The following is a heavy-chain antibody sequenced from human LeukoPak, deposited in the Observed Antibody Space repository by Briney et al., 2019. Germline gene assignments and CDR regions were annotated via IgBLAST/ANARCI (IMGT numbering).Heavy chain of an antibody. CDR1: GYTFTGYY. V-gene: IGHV1-2*02. Sequence: ASVKLSCKASGYTFTGYYMHWVRQAPGQGLEWMGWINPNSGSTNYAQKFQGRVTMTRDTSTSTVYMELSSLRSEDTAIYYCARGGDNSYFDYWGQGTLVTVSS. CDR2: INPNSGST. CDR3: ARGGDNSYFDY. D-gene: IGHD4-23*01. J-gene: IGHJ4*02.